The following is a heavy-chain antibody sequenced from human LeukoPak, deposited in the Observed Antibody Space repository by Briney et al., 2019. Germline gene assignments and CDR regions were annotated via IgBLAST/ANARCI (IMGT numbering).Heavy chain of an antibody. D-gene: IGHD3-10*01. V-gene: IGHV3-48*04. CDR1: GFNFSLYS. J-gene: IGHJ4*02. CDR3: ASEAGGFLVGGVNFYFDY. Sequence: GGSLGLSCAASGFNFSLYSMNWVRQAPGKGLEWVSFITGSGSNINYADSVKGRFTISRDNAKNSLSLQMNSLRAEDTAVYYCASEAGGFLVGGVNFYFDYWGQGTLVTVSS. CDR2: ITGSGSNI.